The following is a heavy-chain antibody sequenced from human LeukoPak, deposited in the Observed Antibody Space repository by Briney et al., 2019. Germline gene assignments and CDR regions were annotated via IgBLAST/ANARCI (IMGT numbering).Heavy chain of an antibody. D-gene: IGHD1-26*01. CDR3: ATLGATSFDY. CDR2: IVPNSGGT. Sequence: ASVKVSCKTSGYTFTDYYIHWVRQAPGQGLEWMGWIVPNSGGTKYAQKFQGRGTMTRDTSISKDYMELRRLRYDDTAVYYCATLGATSFDYWGQGALVTVSS. CDR1: GYTFTDYY. V-gene: IGHV1-2*02. J-gene: IGHJ4*02.